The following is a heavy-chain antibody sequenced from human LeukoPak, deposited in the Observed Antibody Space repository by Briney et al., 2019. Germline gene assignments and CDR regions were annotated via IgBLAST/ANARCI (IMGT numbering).Heavy chain of an antibody. J-gene: IGHJ4*02. V-gene: IGHV4-59*11. CDR2: IYYSGST. Sequence: SETLSLTCTVSGGSISSHYWSWIRQPPGKGLEWIGYIYYSGSTNYNPSLKSRVTITVDTSKNQFSLKLSSVTAADTAVYYCAREARRDGYNHIDYWGQGTLVTVSS. CDR3: AREARRDGYNHIDY. CDR1: GGSISSHY. D-gene: IGHD5-24*01.